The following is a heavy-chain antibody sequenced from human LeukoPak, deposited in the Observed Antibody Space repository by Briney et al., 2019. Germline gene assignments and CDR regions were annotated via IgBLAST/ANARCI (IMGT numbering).Heavy chain of an antibody. CDR3: ARDGSDYYSRNWFDP. Sequence: SETVSLPCTVSGGSISSYYWSWIRQPPGKGLEWIGYIYYSGSTNYNPSLKSRVTISVDTSKNQFSLKLSSVTAADTAVYYCARDGSDYYSRNWFDPWGQGTLVTVSS. V-gene: IGHV4-59*01. CDR1: GGSISSYY. D-gene: IGHD3-22*01. CDR2: IYYSGST. J-gene: IGHJ5*02.